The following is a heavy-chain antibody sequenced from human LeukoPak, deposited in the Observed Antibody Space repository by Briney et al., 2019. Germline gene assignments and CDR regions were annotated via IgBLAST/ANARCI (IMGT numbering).Heavy chain of an antibody. Sequence: GGSLRLSCAASGFTFSSYAMSWVRQAPGKGLEWASAISGSGGSTYYADSVKGRFTISRDNSKNTLYLQMNSLRAEDTAVYYCAKDPVQLWSPLFDYWRQGTLVTVSS. D-gene: IGHD5-18*01. CDR1: GFTFSSYA. J-gene: IGHJ4*02. CDR3: AKDPVQLWSPLFDY. V-gene: IGHV3-23*01. CDR2: ISGSGGST.